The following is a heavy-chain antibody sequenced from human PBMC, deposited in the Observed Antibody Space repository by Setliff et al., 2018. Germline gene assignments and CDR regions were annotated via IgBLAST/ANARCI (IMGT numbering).Heavy chain of an antibody. V-gene: IGHV4-59*01. J-gene: IGHJ5*02. Sequence: SETLSLTCTVSGGSISSYYWSWIRQPPGKGLEWIGYIYYSGSTNYNPSLKXXXXXSVXXXXXXXXXXXXXXXXXXXXXXXXARAPYSSSWYPGGFDPWGQGALVTVSS. CDR1: GGSISSYY. CDR2: IYYSGST. D-gene: IGHD6-13*01. CDR3: ARAPYSSSWYPGGFDP.